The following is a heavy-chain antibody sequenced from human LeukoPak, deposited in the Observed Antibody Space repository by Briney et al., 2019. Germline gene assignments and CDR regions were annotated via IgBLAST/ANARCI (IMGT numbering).Heavy chain of an antibody. J-gene: IGHJ4*02. CDR1: GFTFSSYW. Sequence: GGSLRLSCAASGFTFSSYWMSWVRQAPGKGLEWVANIKQDGSEKQYVASVKGRFTISRDNAKNSLYLQMNSLRAEDTAVYYCARVGQAYYFDYWGQGTLVTVSS. V-gene: IGHV3-7*01. CDR3: ARVGQAYYFDY. CDR2: IKQDGSEK.